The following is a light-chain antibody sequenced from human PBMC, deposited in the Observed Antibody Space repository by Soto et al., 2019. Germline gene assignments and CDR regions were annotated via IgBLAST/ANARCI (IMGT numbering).Light chain of an antibody. J-gene: IGLJ1*01. CDR2: QVS. Sequence: QSALTQPASLSGSPGQSITISCTGTSSDIGAYDYVSWFQQHPGKAPKLMIYQVSNRPSGVSNRFSGSKSGNTASLTISGLQAEDEADYYCSSYTSSNTFYVFGTGTKLTVL. V-gene: IGLV2-14*01. CDR1: SSDIGAYDY. CDR3: SSYTSSNTFYV.